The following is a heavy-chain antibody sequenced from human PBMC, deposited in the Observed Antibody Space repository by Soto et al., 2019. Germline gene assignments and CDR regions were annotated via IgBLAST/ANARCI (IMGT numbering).Heavy chain of an antibody. Sequence: SETLSLTCTVSGGSISSGGYYWSWIRQHPGKGLEWIGYIYYSGSTYYNPSLKSRVTISVDPSKNQFSLKLSSVTAADTAVYYCAAGYSYGYNLLSYVYPTDYWGQGTLVTVSS. CDR3: AAGYSYGYNLLSYVYPTDY. J-gene: IGHJ4*02. CDR2: IYYSGST. D-gene: IGHD5-18*01. CDR1: GGSISSGGYY. V-gene: IGHV4-31*03.